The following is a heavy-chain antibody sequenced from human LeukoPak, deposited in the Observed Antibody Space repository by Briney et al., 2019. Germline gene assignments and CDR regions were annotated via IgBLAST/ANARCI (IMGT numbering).Heavy chain of an antibody. CDR2: ISAYNGNT. Sequence: RASVKVSCKASGYTFTSYGISWVRQAPGQGLEWMGWISAYNGNTNYAQKLQGRVTMTTDTSTSTAYMELRSLRSDDTAVYYCARAPEYYYDSSSYYLDYWGQGTLVTVSS. CDR3: ARAPEYYYDSSSYYLDY. D-gene: IGHD3-22*01. J-gene: IGHJ4*02. CDR1: GYTFTSYG. V-gene: IGHV1-18*01.